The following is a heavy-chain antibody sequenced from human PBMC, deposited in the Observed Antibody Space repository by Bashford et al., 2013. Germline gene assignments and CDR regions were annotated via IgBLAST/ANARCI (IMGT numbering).Heavy chain of an antibody. CDR1: GYTFTGYY. CDR3: ARDYYDSSGRSHAFDI. V-gene: IGHV1-2*02. J-gene: IGHJ3*02. D-gene: IGHD3-22*01. CDR2: INPNSGGT. Sequence: ASVKVSCKASGYTFTGYYMHWVRQAPGQGLEWMGWINPNSGGTNYAQKFQGRVTMTRDPSISTAYMDLSRLRSDDTALYYCARDYYDSSGRSHAFDIWGQGTMVTVSS.